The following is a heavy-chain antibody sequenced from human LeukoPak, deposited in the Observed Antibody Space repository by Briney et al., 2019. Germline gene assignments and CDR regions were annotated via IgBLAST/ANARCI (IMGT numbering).Heavy chain of an antibody. D-gene: IGHD6-19*01. V-gene: IGHV3-30*03. J-gene: IGHJ4*02. Sequence: GGSLRLSCAASGFTFSSYGMHWVRQAPGKGLEWVAVISYDGSNKYYADSVKGRFTISRDNSKNTLYLQMNSLRAEDTAVNYCAREVSSSGWYDPLDYWGQGTLVTVSS. CDR3: AREVSSSGWYDPLDY. CDR1: GFTFSSYG. CDR2: ISYDGSNK.